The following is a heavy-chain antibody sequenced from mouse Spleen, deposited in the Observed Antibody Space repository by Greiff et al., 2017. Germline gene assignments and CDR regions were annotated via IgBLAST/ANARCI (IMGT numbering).Heavy chain of an antibody. V-gene: IGHV1-81*01. J-gene: IGHJ3*01. Sequence: VKLMESGAELARPGASVKLSCKASGYTFTSYGISWVKQRTGQGLEWIGEIYPRSGNTYYNEKFKGKATLTADKSSSTAYMELRSLTSEDSAVYFCARGANWAFAYWGQGTLVTVSA. CDR3: ARGANWAFAY. D-gene: IGHD4-1*01. CDR1: GYTFTSYG. CDR2: IYPRSGNT.